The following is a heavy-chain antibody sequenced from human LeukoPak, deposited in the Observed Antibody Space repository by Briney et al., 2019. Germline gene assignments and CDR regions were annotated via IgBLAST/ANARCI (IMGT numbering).Heavy chain of an antibody. D-gene: IGHD3-16*02. Sequence: ASVKLSCKAYGYTFTSYGISWVRQAPGQGLEWMGWISADNGNTNYAQKLKGRVTMTTDTSTSTAYMKLRSLRSDDTAVYYCARVAVWGSYRYADYWGQGTLVTVSS. V-gene: IGHV1-18*01. J-gene: IGHJ4*02. CDR2: ISADNGNT. CDR1: GYTFTSYG. CDR3: ARVAVWGSYRYADY.